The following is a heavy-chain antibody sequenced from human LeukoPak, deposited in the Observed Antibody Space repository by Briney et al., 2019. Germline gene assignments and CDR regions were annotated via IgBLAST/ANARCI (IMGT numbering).Heavy chain of an antibody. V-gene: IGHV3-15*01. J-gene: IGHJ4*02. CDR1: GFTFSNAW. CDR2: IKSKTDGGTT. D-gene: IGHD5-18*01. CDR3: TTAVDTAMDFDY. Sequence: RGSLRLSCAASGFTFSNAWMSWVRQAPGKGLEWVGRIKSKTDGGTTDYAAPVKGRFTISRDDSKNTLYLQMNSLKTEDTAVYYCTTAVDTAMDFDYWGQGTLVTVSS.